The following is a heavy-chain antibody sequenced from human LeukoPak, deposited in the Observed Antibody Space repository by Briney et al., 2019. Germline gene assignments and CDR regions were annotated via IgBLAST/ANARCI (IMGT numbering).Heavy chain of an antibody. Sequence: SETLSLTCAVSGGSISSGGYSWSWIRQPPGKGLEWIGYIYYSGSTYYNPSLKSRVTISVDTSKNQFSLKLSSVTAADTAVYYCARDPGSVDTAMVFGYWGQGTLVTVSS. D-gene: IGHD5-18*01. V-gene: IGHV4-30-4*07. J-gene: IGHJ4*02. CDR2: IYYSGST. CDR3: ARDPGSVDTAMVFGY. CDR1: GGSISSGGYS.